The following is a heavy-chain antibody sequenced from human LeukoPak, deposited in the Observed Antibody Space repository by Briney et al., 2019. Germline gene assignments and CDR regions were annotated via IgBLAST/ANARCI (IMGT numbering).Heavy chain of an antibody. CDR1: GGSISSYY. V-gene: IGHV4-59*08. Sequence: SETLSLTCTVSGGSISSYYWSWIRQPPGKGLEWIGYIYYSGSTNYNPSLKSRVTISVDTSKNQFSLKLSSVTAADTAVYYCARLIGGTGVTFDIWGQGTMVTVSS. CDR3: ARLIGGTGVTFDI. CDR2: IYYSGST. D-gene: IGHD3-16*01. J-gene: IGHJ3*02.